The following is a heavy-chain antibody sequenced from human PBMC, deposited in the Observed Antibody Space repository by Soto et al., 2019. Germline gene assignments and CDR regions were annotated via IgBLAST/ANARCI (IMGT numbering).Heavy chain of an antibody. CDR3: AKDRLVGATQDNDY. CDR2: ISGSGGST. Sequence: PGGSLRLSCAASGFTFSSYAMSWVRQAPGKGLEWVSAISGSGGSTYYADFVKGRFTISRDNSKNTLYLQMNSLRAEDTAVYYCAKDRLVGATQDNDYWGQGTLVTVSS. V-gene: IGHV3-23*01. CDR1: GFTFSSYA. D-gene: IGHD1-26*01. J-gene: IGHJ4*02.